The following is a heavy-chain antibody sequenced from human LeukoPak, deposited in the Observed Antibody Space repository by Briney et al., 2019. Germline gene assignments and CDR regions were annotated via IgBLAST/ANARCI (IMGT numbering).Heavy chain of an antibody. D-gene: IGHD2-2*01. J-gene: IGHJ4*02. CDR1: GFTFSSYW. CDR2: IKQDGSEK. V-gene: IGHV3-7*01. CDR3: ARANRYQLLLYYFDY. Sequence: GGSLRLSCAASGFTFSSYWMSWVRQAPGKGLEWVANIKQDGSEKYYVDSVKGRFTISRDNAKNSLYLQMNSLRAEDTAVYYCARANRYQLLLYYFDYWGQGTLLTVSS.